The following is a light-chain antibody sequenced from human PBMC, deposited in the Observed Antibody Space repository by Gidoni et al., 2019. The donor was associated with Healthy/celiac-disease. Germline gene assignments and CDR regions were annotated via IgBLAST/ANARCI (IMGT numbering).Light chain of an antibody. Sequence: EIVLTQSPATLSLSPGERATLSCRASQSVSSYLAWYQQKPGQAPRLLIYDASNRATGIPARFSGSGSGTDFTLTISSLEPEDFAVYYCQQPWTFGQXTKVEIK. CDR1: QSVSSY. V-gene: IGKV3-11*01. CDR2: DAS. J-gene: IGKJ1*01. CDR3: QQPWT.